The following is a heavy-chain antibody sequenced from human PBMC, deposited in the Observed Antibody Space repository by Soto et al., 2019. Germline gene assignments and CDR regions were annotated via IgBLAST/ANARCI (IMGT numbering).Heavy chain of an antibody. CDR2: IFYSGST. J-gene: IGHJ4*02. CDR3: ARRSGRGSYSDY. D-gene: IGHD1-26*01. Sequence: PSETLSLTCTVSGGSINSGGYYWSWIRQHPGKGLEWIGYIFYSGSTYYNPSLKSRVTISVDMSKNQFSLKLSSVTAADTAVYYCARRSGRGSYSDYWGQGTLVTVSS. CDR1: GGSINSGGYY. V-gene: IGHV4-31*03.